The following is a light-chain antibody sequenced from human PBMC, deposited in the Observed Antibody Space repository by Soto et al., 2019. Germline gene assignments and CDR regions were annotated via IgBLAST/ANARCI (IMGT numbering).Light chain of an antibody. CDR3: QVRDVWPT. Sequence: IVLTQSPATLSLSPGERDALSCRASQSVSTSLAWYQHKPGQAPRLIIYDASKRAPGIPARFSGNGSGTNFSLTISSPEPEDFAVYYCQVRDVWPTFGQGTKVDIK. V-gene: IGKV3-11*01. CDR2: DAS. J-gene: IGKJ1*01. CDR1: QSVSTS.